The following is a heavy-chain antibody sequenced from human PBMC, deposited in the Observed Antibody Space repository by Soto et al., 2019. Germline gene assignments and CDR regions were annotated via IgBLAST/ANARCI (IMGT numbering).Heavy chain of an antibody. V-gene: IGHV3-21*01. CDR2: ISSSSSYI. Sequence: GGSLRLSCAASGFTFSSHSMNWVRQAPGKGLEWVSSISSSSSYIYYADSVKGRFTISRDNAKNSLYLQMNSLRAEDTAVYYCARDDSSGYFSEYFQHWGQGTLVTVSS. D-gene: IGHD3-22*01. J-gene: IGHJ1*01. CDR3: ARDDSSGYFSEYFQH. CDR1: GFTFSSHS.